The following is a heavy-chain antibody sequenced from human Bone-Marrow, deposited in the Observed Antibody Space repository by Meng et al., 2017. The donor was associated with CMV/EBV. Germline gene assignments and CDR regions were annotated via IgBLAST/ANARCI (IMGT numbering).Heavy chain of an antibody. CDR2: IYYSGST. CDR1: GGSISSGDYY. V-gene: IGHV4-30-4*08. D-gene: IGHD3-3*01. CDR3: ATREGNDFWSGYSS. J-gene: IGHJ4*02. Sequence: SETLSLTCTVSGGSISSGDYYWSWIRQPPGKGPEWIGYIYYSGSTYYNPSLKSRVTISVDTSKNQFSLKLSSVTAADTAVYYCATREGNDFWSGYSSWGQGTLVTVSS.